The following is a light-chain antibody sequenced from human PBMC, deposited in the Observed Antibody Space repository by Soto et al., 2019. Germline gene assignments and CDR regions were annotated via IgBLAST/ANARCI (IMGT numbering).Light chain of an antibody. CDR2: DDS. CDR1: NIGSKS. Sequence: SYELTQPPSMSVAPGQTATITCGGTNIGSKSVQWYQQKSGQAPVLVVYDDSDRPSGIPERFSGSNSGNTATLTISRVEAEDEADYSCQVWDSGPDHVVFGGGTKLTVL. V-gene: IGLV3-21*02. J-gene: IGLJ2*01. CDR3: QVWDSGPDHVV.